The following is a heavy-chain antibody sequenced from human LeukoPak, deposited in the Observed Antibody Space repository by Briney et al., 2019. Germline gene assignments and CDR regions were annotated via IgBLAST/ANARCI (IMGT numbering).Heavy chain of an antibody. CDR3: ARDHDSGFLEWLPTDY. CDR1: GFTFSDYY. V-gene: IGHV3-11*04. CDR2: ISSSGSTI. J-gene: IGHJ4*02. Sequence: GGSLRLSCAASGFTFSDYYMSWIRQAPGKGLEWVSYISSSGSTIYYADSVKGRFTISRDDAKNSLYLQMNSLRAEDTAVYYCARDHDSGFLEWLPTDYWGQGTLVTVSS. D-gene: IGHD3-3*01.